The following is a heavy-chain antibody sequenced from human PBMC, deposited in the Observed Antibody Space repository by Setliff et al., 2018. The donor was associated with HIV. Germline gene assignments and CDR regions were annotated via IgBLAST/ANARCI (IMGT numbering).Heavy chain of an antibody. CDR2: ISSSSSYI. CDR3: AGGYDSSGYYYIDFDY. D-gene: IGHD3-22*01. CDR1: GFTFSSYS. Sequence: PGESLKISCAASGFTFSSYSMNWVRQAPGKGLEWVSSISSSSSYIYYADSVKGRFTISRDNAKNSLYLQMNSLRAEDTAVYYCAGGYDSSGYYYIDFDYWGQGTLVTVSS. V-gene: IGHV3-21*01. J-gene: IGHJ4*02.